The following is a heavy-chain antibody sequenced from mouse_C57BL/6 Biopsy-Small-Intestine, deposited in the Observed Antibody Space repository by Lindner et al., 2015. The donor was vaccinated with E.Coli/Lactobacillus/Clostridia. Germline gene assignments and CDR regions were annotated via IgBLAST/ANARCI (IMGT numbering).Heavy chain of an antibody. V-gene: IGHV1-72*04. Sequence: SVKVSCKASGYTFIAQYIHWVRQAPGQGLEWMGRINPNSGGTNYAQKFQGRVTMTRDTSISTAYLEVSSLRSDDTAVYYCARSTEDGNFDYWGQGTLVTVSS. J-gene: IGHJ4*01. CDR1: GYTFIAQY. CDR2: INPNSGGT. CDR3: ARSTEDGNFDY.